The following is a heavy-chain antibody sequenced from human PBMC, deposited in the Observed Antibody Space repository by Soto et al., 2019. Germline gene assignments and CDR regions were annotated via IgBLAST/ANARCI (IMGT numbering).Heavy chain of an antibody. CDR2: ISSTTNYI. J-gene: IGHJ4*02. V-gene: IGHV3-21*06. Sequence: GGSLRLSCAASGFTFTRYSMNWVRQAPGKGLEWVSSISSTTNYIYYGDSMKGRFTISRDNAKNSLYLEMNSLRAEDTAVYYCERESEDLTSNFDYWGQGNMGTVSS. CDR1: GFTFTRYS. CDR3: ERESEDLTSNFDY.